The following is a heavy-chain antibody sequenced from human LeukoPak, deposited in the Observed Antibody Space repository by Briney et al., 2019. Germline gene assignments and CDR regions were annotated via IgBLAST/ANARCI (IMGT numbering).Heavy chain of an antibody. Sequence: PGGSLRLSCAASGFTFSSYAMQGVRQAPGKGREWVAVISYDGSNKYYADSVKGRFTISRDNSKNTLYLQMNSLRAEDTAVYYCARDRTSRVGAKGYFDYWGQGTLVTVSS. J-gene: IGHJ4*02. D-gene: IGHD1-26*01. CDR1: GFTFSSYA. CDR3: ARDRTSRVGAKGYFDY. V-gene: IGHV3-30-3*01. CDR2: ISYDGSNK.